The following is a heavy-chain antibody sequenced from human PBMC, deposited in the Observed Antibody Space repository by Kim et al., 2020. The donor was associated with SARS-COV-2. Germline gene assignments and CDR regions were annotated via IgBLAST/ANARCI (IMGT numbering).Heavy chain of an antibody. J-gene: IGHJ4*02. D-gene: IGHD3-16*02. CDR3: ARSITFGVVIAPFDF. V-gene: IGHV3-21*01. CDR2: ISSSSSYI. Sequence: GGSLRLSCAASGFTFSSNSMNWDRQAPGKGLEWVASISSSSSYIYYADSVNGRFTISRDNAKNSLYLQMNSLRAEDTAVYYCARSITFGVVIAPFDFWGQGTLFNVSS. CDR1: GFTFSSNS.